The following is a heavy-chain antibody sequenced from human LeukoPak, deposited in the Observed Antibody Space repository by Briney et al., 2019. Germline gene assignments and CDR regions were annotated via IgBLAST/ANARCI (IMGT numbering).Heavy chain of an antibody. V-gene: IGHV3-73*01. CDR3: TRQEDTAMYFDF. CDR1: GFTFRDSA. CDR2: IRTKPNAYAT. J-gene: IGHJ4*02. D-gene: IGHD2-2*01. Sequence: PGGSLGLSCAASGFTFRDSASHWVRQAPGKALEWVGHIRTKPNAYATSYAASVKGRFTISRDDSKDTTYLQMIRLKTEDSAVYFCTRQEDTAMYFDFWGQGALVTVS.